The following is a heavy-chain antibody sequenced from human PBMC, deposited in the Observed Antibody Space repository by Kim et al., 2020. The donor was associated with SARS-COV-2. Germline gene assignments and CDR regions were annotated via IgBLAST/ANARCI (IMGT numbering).Heavy chain of an antibody. V-gene: IGHV4-34*01. Sequence: SETLSLTCAVYGGSFSGYYWSWIRQPPGKGLEWIGEINHSGSTNYNPSLKSRVTISVDTSKNQFSLKLSSVTAADTAVYYCARDSNYGCYYYMDVWGKGTTCTVSS. CDR2: INHSGST. J-gene: IGHJ6*03. CDR1: GGSFSGYY. CDR3: ARDSNYGCYYYMDV. D-gene: IGHD4-4*01.